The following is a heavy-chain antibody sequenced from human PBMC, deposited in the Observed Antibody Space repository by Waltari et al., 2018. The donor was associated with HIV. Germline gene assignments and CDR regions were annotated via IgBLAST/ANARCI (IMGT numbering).Heavy chain of an antibody. CDR1: GFTVSSHY. Sequence: EVQLVASGGGLIQPGGSLRLSCAASGFTVSSHYMRRVRQAPGKGLGWVSVIYSGGSTYYEDSVKGRVTISRDKSKNTLYLQMNSLRAEDTAVYYCAGGGHRVEGAFDYWGQGTLVTVSS. CDR2: IYSGGST. CDR3: AGGGHRVEGAFDY. J-gene: IGHJ4*02. V-gene: IGHV3-53*01.